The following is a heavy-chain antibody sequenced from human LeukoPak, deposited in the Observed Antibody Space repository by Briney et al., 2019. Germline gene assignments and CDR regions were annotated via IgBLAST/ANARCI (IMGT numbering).Heavy chain of an antibody. V-gene: IGHV1-8*01. Sequence: ASVKVSCKASGYTFTTYDINWVRQATGQGLEWMGWMNPNSDNTGYTQKFQGRVTMTRNTSISTAYMELSSLRSEDTAAYYCARGRGSGHKENWFDPWGQGTLVTVSS. CDR1: GYTFTTYD. J-gene: IGHJ5*02. CDR3: ARGRGSGHKENWFDP. D-gene: IGHD6-19*01. CDR2: MNPNSDNT.